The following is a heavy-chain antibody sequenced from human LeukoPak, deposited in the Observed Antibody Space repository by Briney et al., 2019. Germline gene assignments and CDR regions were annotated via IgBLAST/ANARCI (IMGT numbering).Heavy chain of an antibody. J-gene: IGHJ4*02. CDR2: ISKDGGTQ. V-gene: IGHV3-64D*09. CDR3: VKDQVFRGSGSYADY. D-gene: IGHD3-10*01. CDR1: GFAFSSYA. Sequence: PGGSLRLSCSASGFAFSSYAMYWVRQAPGKGLEYVSAISKDGGTQYPADSVKGRITISRDNSKNTLYLQMSSLRPEDTAVYYCVKDQVFRGSGSYADYWGQGTLVTAAS.